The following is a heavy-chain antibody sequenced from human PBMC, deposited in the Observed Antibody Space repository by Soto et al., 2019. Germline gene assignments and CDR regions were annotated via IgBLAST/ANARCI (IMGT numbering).Heavy chain of an antibody. Sequence: SETLSLTCTVSGGSISSYYWSWIRQPPGKGLEWIGYIYYSGSTNYNPSLKSRVTISVDTSKNQFSLKLSSVTAADTAVYYCARVLRFLEWSYYYYMDVWGKGTKVTVSS. J-gene: IGHJ6*03. V-gene: IGHV4-59*01. CDR2: IYYSGST. CDR3: ARVLRFLEWSYYYYMDV. CDR1: GGSISSYY. D-gene: IGHD3-3*01.